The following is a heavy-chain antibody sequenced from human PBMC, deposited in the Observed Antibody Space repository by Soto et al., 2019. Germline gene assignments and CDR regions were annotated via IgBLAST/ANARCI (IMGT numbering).Heavy chain of an antibody. CDR2: IIPIFGTA. D-gene: IGHD3-10*01. CDR3: ARTYYGSGSYYLPLNY. J-gene: IGHJ4*02. CDR1: GGTFSSYA. V-gene: IGHV1-69*13. Sequence: GASVKVSCKASGGTFSSYAISWVRQAPGQGLEWMGGIIPIFGTANYAQKFQGRVRITADESTSTAYMELSSLRSEDTAVYYCARTYYGSGSYYLPLNYWGQGTLVTVSS.